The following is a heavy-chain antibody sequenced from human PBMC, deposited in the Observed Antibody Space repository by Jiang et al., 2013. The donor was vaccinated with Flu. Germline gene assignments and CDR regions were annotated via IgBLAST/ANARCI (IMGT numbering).Heavy chain of an antibody. CDR2: GGST. Sequence: GGSTSYAQKFQGRVTMTRDTSTSTVYMELSSLRSEDTAVYYCARAYYYDSSGYTHHPHPEHDAFDIWGQGTMVTVSS. J-gene: IGHJ3*02. D-gene: IGHD3-22*01. V-gene: IGHV1-46*01. CDR3: ARAYYYDSSGYTHHPHPEHDAFDI.